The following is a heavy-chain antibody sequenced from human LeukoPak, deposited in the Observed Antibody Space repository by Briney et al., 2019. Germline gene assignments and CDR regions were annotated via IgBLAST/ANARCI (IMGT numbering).Heavy chain of an antibody. Sequence: GGSLRLSCAASGFTFSSYGMHWVRQAPGKGLEWVAVIWYDGSNKYYADSVKGRFTISRDNSKNTLYLQMNSLRAEDTAVYYCARPRTMTSAGGYYYMDVWGKGTTVTVSS. CDR3: ARPRTMTSAGGYYYMDV. D-gene: IGHD3-16*01. CDR2: IWYDGSNK. V-gene: IGHV3-33*01. CDR1: GFTFSSYG. J-gene: IGHJ6*03.